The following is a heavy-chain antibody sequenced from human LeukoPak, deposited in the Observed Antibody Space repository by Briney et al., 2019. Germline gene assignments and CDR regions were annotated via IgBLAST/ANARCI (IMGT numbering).Heavy chain of an antibody. CDR3: ASSAGALIDC. D-gene: IGHD6-19*01. V-gene: IGHV3-33*08. CDR1: GFTFSSYW. J-gene: IGHJ4*02. Sequence: PGGSLRLSCAASGFTFSSYWMHWVRQAPGKGLEWVAVIWFDGSNKFYADSVKGRFTISRDNSKNTLYLQMNSLRAEDTAVYYCASSAGALIDCWGQGTLVIVSS. CDR2: IWFDGSNK.